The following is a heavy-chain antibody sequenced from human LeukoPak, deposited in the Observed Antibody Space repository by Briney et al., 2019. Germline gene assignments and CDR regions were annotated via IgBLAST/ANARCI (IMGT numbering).Heavy chain of an antibody. Sequence: SQTLSLTCTVSGGSISSGDYYWSWIRQPPGKGLEWIGYIYYSGSTYYNPSLKSRVTISVDTSKNQFSLKLSSVTAADTALYYFARYSSSWYLEPPHVAFDIWGQGTMVTVSS. D-gene: IGHD6-13*01. CDR3: ARYSSSWYLEPPHVAFDI. CDR2: IYYSGST. J-gene: IGHJ3*02. CDR1: GGSISSGDYY. V-gene: IGHV4-30-4*08.